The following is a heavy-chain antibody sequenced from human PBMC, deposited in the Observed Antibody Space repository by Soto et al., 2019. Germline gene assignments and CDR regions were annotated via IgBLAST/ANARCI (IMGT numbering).Heavy chain of an antibody. CDR2: IYHSGST. CDR1: GGSISSGAYY. J-gene: IGHJ4*02. Sequence: QVQLQESGPGLVKPSQTLSLTCTVSGGSISSGAYYWSWIRQHPGKGLEWIGYIYHSGSTYYNPSLESRVTRSVDTSRKQFSLKVSSVTAAATAVYYCARANYFDSSGPFDYWGPGTLVTVSS. D-gene: IGHD3-22*01. V-gene: IGHV4-31*03. CDR3: ARANYFDSSGPFDY.